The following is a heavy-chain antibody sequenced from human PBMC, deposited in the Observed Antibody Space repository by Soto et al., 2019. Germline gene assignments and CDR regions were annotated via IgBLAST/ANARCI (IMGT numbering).Heavy chain of an antibody. V-gene: IGHV1-58*01. Sequence: SVKVSCQASVFTFTSSAVQWVRQACGQSLEWIGWLVVGSGNTNYAQKFQERVTITRDMSTSTVYMELSSLRSEDTAVYYCAAINSSGWYESERAFDIRGQGTMVTVSS. CDR2: LVVGSGNT. J-gene: IGHJ3*02. D-gene: IGHD6-19*01. CDR3: AAINSSGWYESERAFDI. CDR1: VFTFTSSA.